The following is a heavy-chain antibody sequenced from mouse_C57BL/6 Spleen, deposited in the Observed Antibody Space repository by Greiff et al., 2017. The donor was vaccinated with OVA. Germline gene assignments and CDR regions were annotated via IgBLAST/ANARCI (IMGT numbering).Heavy chain of an antibody. Sequence: VQLQQSGAELVRPGASVKLSCTASGFTIKDDYMHWVQQRPEQGLEWIGWIDHENGDTESASKFQGKATITADTTSNTAYLQLSSLTSEDTAVYYCTSRVTFDYWGQGTTLTVSS. CDR2: IDHENGDT. D-gene: IGHD2-2*01. V-gene: IGHV14-4*01. J-gene: IGHJ2*01. CDR1: GFTIKDDY. CDR3: TSRVTFDY.